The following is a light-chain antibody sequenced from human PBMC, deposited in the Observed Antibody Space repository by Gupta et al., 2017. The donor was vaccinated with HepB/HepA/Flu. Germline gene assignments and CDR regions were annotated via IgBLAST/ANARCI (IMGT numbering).Light chain of an antibody. J-gene: IGLJ2*01. Sequence: QSALTQPRSVSGSPGQSVTITCTGISSDIGAYDYVSCYQQHPGKAPKLIIHGVNKRPSGVPDRFSGSKSDNTASLTISGLQTEDDADYYCCSYAGNNNQVFGGGTKLTVL. CDR1: SSDIGAYDY. CDR2: GVN. CDR3: CSYAGNNNQV. V-gene: IGLV2-11*01.